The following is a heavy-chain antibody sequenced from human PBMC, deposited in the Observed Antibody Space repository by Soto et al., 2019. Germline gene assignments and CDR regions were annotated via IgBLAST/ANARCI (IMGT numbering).Heavy chain of an antibody. CDR2: IYYSGST. J-gene: IGHJ4*02. CDR1: GGSISSSSYY. Sequence: PSETLSLTCTVSGGSISSSSYYWGWIRQPPGKGLEWIGSIYYSGSTYYNPSLKSRVTISVDTSKNQFSLKVSSVTAADTAVYYCARQQMTTVTNDYLGQGTLVTVSS. D-gene: IGHD4-17*01. V-gene: IGHV4-39*01. CDR3: ARQQMTTVTNDY.